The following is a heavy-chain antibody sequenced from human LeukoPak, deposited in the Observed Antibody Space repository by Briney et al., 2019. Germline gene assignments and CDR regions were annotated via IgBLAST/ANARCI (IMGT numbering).Heavy chain of an antibody. J-gene: IGHJ4*02. CDR3: ARGLGYCSGGSCFPFDY. V-gene: IGHV4-59*01. Sequence: SETLSLTCTVSGGSISSYYWSWIRQPPGKGLEWIGYIYYSGSTNYNPSLKSRVTISVDTSKNQFSLKLSSVTAADTAVYYCARGLGYCSGGSCFPFDYWGQGTLVTVSS. CDR2: IYYSGST. D-gene: IGHD2-15*01. CDR1: GGSISSYY.